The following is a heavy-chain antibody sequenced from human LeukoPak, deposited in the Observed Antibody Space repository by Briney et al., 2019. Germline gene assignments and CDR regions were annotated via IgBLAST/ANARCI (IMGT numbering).Heavy chain of an antibody. V-gene: IGHV4-61*02. CDR2: IYTSGST. CDR3: ARDRGGGSCYWFDP. Sequence: SQTLSLTCTVSGGSISSGSYYWSWIRQPAGKGLEWIGRIYTSGSTNYNPSLKSRVTISVDTSKNQFSLKLSSVTAADTAVYYCARDRGGGSCYWFDPWGQGTLVTVSS. J-gene: IGHJ5*02. D-gene: IGHD2-15*01. CDR1: GGSISSGSYY.